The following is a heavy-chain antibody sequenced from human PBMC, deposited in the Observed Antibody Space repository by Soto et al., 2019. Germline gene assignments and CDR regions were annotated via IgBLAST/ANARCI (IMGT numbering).Heavy chain of an antibody. CDR2: IDYSGRT. V-gene: IGHV4-59*01. D-gene: IGHD3-10*01. CDR3: ARAIPGSYYKFDY. Sequence: SETLSLTCTVSGGSISGYYWSWIRQPPGKGLEWIAYIDYSGRTNYNPFLQSRVTISVDTSKKQFSLKLSSVTAADTAVCYCARAIPGSYYKFDYWGQGALVT. CDR1: GGSISGYY. J-gene: IGHJ4*02.